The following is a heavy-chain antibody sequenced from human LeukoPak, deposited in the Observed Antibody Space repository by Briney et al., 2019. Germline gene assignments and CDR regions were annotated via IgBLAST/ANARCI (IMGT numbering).Heavy chain of an antibody. CDR1: GFTFSSYT. CDR3: ARDTYDILTDYYKWAFDI. Sequence: PGGSLRLSCAASGFTFSSYTMIWVRQAPGKGLEWVSSISSSSSYIYYADSVKGRFTISRDNAKNSLYLQMNSLRAEDTAVYYCARDTYDILTDYYKWAFDIWGQGTMVTVSS. J-gene: IGHJ3*02. D-gene: IGHD3-9*01. V-gene: IGHV3-21*06. CDR2: ISSSSSYI.